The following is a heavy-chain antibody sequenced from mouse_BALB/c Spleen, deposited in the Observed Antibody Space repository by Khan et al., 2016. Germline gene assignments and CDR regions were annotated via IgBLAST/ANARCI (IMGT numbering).Heavy chain of an antibody. Sequence: EVKLLESGGGLVQPGGSLKLSCAASGFDFSRYWMSWVRQAPGKGLEWIGEINPDSSTINYTPHLKDKFIISRDNAKNTLYLQMSKVRSEDTALYYCKRLYYYGTSDYWGQGTTLTVSS. CDR3: KRLYYYGTSDY. D-gene: IGHD1-1*01. CDR1: GFDFSRYW. V-gene: IGHV4-1*02. J-gene: IGHJ2*01. CDR2: INPDSSTI.